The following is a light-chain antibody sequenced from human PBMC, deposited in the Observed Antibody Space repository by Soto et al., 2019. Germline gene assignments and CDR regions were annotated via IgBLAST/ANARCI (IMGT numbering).Light chain of an antibody. Sequence: EIVLTQSPGTLSLSPGERATLSCRASQSVSNNYLAWYQRKPGQAPRLLIYGASRRATGIPGRFSGSGSGTDFTLTITRLEPEDFAVYYCQQYGSSPPTFGQGTKVEIK. V-gene: IGKV3-20*01. CDR2: GAS. CDR1: QSVSNNY. J-gene: IGKJ1*01. CDR3: QQYGSSPPT.